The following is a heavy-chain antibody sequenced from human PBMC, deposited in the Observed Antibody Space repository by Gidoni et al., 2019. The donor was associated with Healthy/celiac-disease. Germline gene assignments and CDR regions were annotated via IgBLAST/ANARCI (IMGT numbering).Heavy chain of an antibody. J-gene: IGHJ6*02. Sequence: EVQLVETGGGLIQPGGSLRLPCAASGFTVSSNYMSWVRQAPGKGLQWASVLSRGGSPYYADSVKGRFTISRANSKNTLYLQLNSLSAEDPAVYYCARPSFSYDYVWGSYPRYYYVMDVLCQGTTVTVSS. V-gene: IGHV3-53*02. CDR3: ARPSFSYDYVWGSYPRYYYVMDV. D-gene: IGHD3-16*02. CDR1: GFTVSSNY. CDR2: LSRGGSP.